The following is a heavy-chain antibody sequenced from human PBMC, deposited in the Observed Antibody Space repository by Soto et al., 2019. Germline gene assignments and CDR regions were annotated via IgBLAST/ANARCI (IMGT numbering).Heavy chain of an antibody. CDR2: ISAYNGNT. V-gene: IGHV1-18*01. CDR3: ARDRGSSGWCVPGYFDY. Sequence: ASVKVSCKASGYTFTSYGISWVRQAPGQGLEWMGWISAYNGNTNYAQKLQGRVTMTTDTSTSTAYMELRSLRSDDTAVYYCARDRGSSGWCVPGYFDYWGQGTLVTVAS. J-gene: IGHJ4*02. CDR1: GYTFTSYG. D-gene: IGHD6-19*01.